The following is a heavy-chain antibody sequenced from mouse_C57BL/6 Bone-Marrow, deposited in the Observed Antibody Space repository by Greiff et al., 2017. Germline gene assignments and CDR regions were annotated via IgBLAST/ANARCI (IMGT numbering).Heavy chain of an antibody. CDR3: ARDGYGSSYWYFDV. J-gene: IGHJ1*03. CDR2: ISSGSSTI. V-gene: IGHV5-17*01. Sequence: DVLLVESGGGLVKPGGSLKLSCAASGFTFSDYGMHWVRQAPEKGLEWVAYISSGSSTIYYADTVKGRFTISRDNAKNTLFLQITRLRSEYTAMYYCARDGYGSSYWYFDVWGTGTTVTVSS. D-gene: IGHD1-1*01. CDR1: GFTFSDYG.